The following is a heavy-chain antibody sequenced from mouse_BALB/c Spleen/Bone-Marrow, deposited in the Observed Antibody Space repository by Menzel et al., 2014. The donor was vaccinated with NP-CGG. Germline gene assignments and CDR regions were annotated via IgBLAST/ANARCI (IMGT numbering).Heavy chain of an antibody. V-gene: IGHV5-6-2*01. Sequence: EVMLVESGGGLVKLGGSLKLSCAASGFAFSSYYMSWVRQTPEKRLELVAAINSYGGSTYYPDTVKGRFTISRDNAKNTLYLQMSSLKSEDTALYYCAGSYYGSTFDYWGQGTTLTVPS. D-gene: IGHD1-1*01. J-gene: IGHJ2*01. CDR1: GFAFSSYY. CDR2: INSYGGST. CDR3: AGSYYGSTFDY.